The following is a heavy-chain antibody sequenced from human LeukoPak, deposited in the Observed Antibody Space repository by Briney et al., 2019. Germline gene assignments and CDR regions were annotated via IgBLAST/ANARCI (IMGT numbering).Heavy chain of an antibody. J-gene: IGHJ6*03. D-gene: IGHD6-19*01. V-gene: IGHV1-8*01. CDR1: GYTFTSYD. CDR2: MNLNSGNT. Sequence: GASVKVSCKASGYTFTSYDINWVRQATGQGLEWMGWMNLNSGNTGYAQKFQGRVTMTRNTSISTAYMELSSLRSEDTAVYYCARGRRGGSSGWFYYYYYYMDVWGKGTTVTISS. CDR3: ARGRRGGSSGWFYYYYYYMDV.